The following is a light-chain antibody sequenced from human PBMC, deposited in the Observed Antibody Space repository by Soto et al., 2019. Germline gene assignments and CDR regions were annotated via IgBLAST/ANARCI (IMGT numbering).Light chain of an antibody. Sequence: EIVMTQSPATLSVSPGETATLSCRARQSVGSAVAWYQHKPGQAPRLLIVAASIRATGVPGRFSGGGSGTEFTLTIGGLQAKDFAVYYCQQYKNWPPLTFGGGTTVEIK. CDR2: AAS. CDR3: QQYKNWPPLT. CDR1: QSVGSA. V-gene: IGKV3-15*01. J-gene: IGKJ4*01.